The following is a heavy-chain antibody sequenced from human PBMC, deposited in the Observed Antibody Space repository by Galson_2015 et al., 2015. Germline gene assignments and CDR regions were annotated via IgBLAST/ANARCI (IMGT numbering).Heavy chain of an antibody. Sequence: SVKVSCKASGGTFNSYAISWVRQAPGQGLEWMGGIIPIFGTANYAQKFQGRVTITADESTSTAYMELSSLRFEDTAVYYCARVTDYYDSSGYPKPDYYYYGMDVWGQGTTVTVSS. CDR3: ARVTDYYDSSGYPKPDYYYYGMDV. D-gene: IGHD3-22*01. J-gene: IGHJ6*02. CDR2: IIPIFGTA. V-gene: IGHV1-69*13. CDR1: GGTFNSYA.